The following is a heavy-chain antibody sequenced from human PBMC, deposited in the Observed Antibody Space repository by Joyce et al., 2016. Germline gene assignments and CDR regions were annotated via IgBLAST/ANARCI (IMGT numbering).Heavy chain of an antibody. J-gene: IGHJ4*02. CDR1: GYTFTRNW. D-gene: IGHD6-6*01. CDR3: ARLSSSSYDS. CDR2: IFPGDSDT. V-gene: IGHV5-51*01. Sequence: EVQLVQSGAEVKKPGDFLKISCKGSGYTFTRNWIGWVRQMPGKGLEGMGTIFPGDSDTRYSPSFQGQVTISADKSIDTAYLQWNSLKASDTAIYYCARLSSSSYDSWGQGTLVSVSS.